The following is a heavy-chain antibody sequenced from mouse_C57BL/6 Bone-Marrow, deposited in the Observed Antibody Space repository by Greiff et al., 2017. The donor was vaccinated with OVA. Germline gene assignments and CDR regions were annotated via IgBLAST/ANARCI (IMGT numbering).Heavy chain of an antibody. J-gene: IGHJ3*01. CDR2: INPNNGGT. V-gene: IGHV1-26*01. CDR1: GYTFTDYY. Sequence: EVQLQQSGPELVKPGASVKISCKASGYTFTDYYMNWVKQSHGKSLEWIGDINPNNGGTSYNQKFKGKATLTVDKSSSTAYMELRSLTSEDSAVYYCARMRVTAWFAYWGQGTLVTVSA. CDR3: ARMRVTAWFAY. D-gene: IGHD2-3*01.